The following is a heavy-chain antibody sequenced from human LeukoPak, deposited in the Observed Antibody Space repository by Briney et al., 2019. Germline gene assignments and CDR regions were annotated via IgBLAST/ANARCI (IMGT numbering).Heavy chain of an antibody. Sequence: ASVKVSCKASGYTFTSYYMHWVRQAPGQGLEWMGIINPSGGSTSYAQKFQGRVTMTRDTSTSTVYMELSSLRSEDTAVYYCARGAPDSYDSSGYYQVGYFDLWGRGTLATVSS. CDR3: ARGAPDSYDSSGYYQVGYFDL. D-gene: IGHD3-22*01. CDR1: GYTFTSYY. J-gene: IGHJ2*01. V-gene: IGHV1-46*03. CDR2: INPSGGST.